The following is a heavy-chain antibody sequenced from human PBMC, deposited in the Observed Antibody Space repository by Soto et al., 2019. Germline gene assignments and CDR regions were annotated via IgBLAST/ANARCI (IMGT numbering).Heavy chain of an antibody. D-gene: IGHD2-21*02. J-gene: IGHJ5*02. CDR1: GFTFSSYA. V-gene: IGHV3-23*01. Sequence: GGSLRLSCAASGFTFSSYAMTWVRQAPGKGLEWVSSIHGSAGGAYYSDSVKGRFTVSRADSQKTLFLQMTSLRVDDTAIYYCAKDAVSANGEWDWFDPWGQGVLVTVSS. CDR3: AKDAVSANGEWDWFDP. CDR2: IHGSAGGA.